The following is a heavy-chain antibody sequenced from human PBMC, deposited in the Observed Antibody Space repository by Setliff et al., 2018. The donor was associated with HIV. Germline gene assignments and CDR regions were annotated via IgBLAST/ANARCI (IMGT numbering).Heavy chain of an antibody. CDR1: GGSLSGYH. J-gene: IGHJ4*02. Sequence: PSETLSLTCGVYGGSLSGYHWSWIRLPPGKGLEWIGEINYSGSTNYNPSLTSRVIISVDTSKNQFSVKLNSVTAADTAVYYCARLSGGMVPNYWGQGTQVTVSS. CDR3: ARLSGGMVPNY. V-gene: IGHV4-34*01. CDR2: INYSGST. D-gene: IGHD3-10*01.